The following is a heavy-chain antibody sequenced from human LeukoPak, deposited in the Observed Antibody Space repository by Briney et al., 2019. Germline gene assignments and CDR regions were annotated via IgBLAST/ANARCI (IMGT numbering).Heavy chain of an antibody. V-gene: IGHV3-30-3*01. CDR3: ARDLGWSEGYFDY. J-gene: IGHJ4*02. CDR1: GFTFSSYA. Sequence: GGSLRLSCAASGFTFSSYAMHWVRQAPGKGLEWVAVISYDGSNKYYADSVKGRFTISRDNSKNTLYLQMNSLRAEDTAVYYCARDLGWSEGYFDYWGQGTLVTVSS. CDR2: ISYDGSNK. D-gene: IGHD3-3*01.